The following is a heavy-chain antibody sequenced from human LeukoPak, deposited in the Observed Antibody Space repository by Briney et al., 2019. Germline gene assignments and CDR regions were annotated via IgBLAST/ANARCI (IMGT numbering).Heavy chain of an antibody. J-gene: IGHJ4*02. V-gene: IGHV1-18*01. Sequence: ASVKVSCKASGYTFTSYGISWVRQAPGQGLEWMGWISAYNGNTNYAQKLQGSVTMTTDTSTSTAYMELRSLRSDDTAVYYCARELGILTGYSLDYWGQGTLVTVSS. CDR3: ARELGILTGYSLDY. CDR1: GYTFTSYG. D-gene: IGHD3-9*01. CDR2: ISAYNGNT.